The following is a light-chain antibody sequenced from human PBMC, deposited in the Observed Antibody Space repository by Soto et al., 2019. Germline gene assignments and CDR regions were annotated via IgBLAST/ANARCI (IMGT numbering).Light chain of an antibody. J-gene: IGKJ5*01. CDR1: QSIETY. CDR3: QQIYSTPIT. CDR2: AAS. Sequence: DIQMTQSPSSLSASVGDRVTIICRTSQSIETYLNWYQQKPGNAPKLLIYAASALLSGVPSRFSGSGSGTDFTLTISSLQPEDFATYYCQQIYSTPITFGQGTRLEFK. V-gene: IGKV1-39*01.